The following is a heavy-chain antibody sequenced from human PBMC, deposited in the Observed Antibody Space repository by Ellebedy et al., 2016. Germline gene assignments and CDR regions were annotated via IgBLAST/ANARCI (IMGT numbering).Heavy chain of an antibody. Sequence: GGSLRLSCAASGFTFSDYYVSWIRQAPGKGLEWVSYISSSGSTIYYADSVKGRFTISRDNAKNSLYLQMNSLRAEDTAVYYCARDAPSLRFLEWPRVGYYGMDVWGQGTTVTVSS. CDR1: GFTFSDYY. D-gene: IGHD3-3*01. J-gene: IGHJ6*02. CDR3: ARDAPSLRFLEWPRVGYYGMDV. CDR2: ISSSGSTI. V-gene: IGHV3-11*01.